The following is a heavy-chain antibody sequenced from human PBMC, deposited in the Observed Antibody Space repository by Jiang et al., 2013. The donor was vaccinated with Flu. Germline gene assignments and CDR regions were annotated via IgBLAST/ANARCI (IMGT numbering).Heavy chain of an antibody. CDR2: VHESGST. CDR3: ARGMTRIAAAGL. V-gene: IGHV4-39*01. J-gene: IGHJ4*02. D-gene: IGHD6-13*01. CDR1: GGSISSSGYY. Sequence: VLLKPSETLSLTCTVSGGSISSSGYYWGWIRQQPPGKGLEWIGSVHESGSTYYNPSLESRVTISVDTSKNQFSLKLTSVTAADTAVYYCARGMTRIAAAGLWGQGTLVTVSS.